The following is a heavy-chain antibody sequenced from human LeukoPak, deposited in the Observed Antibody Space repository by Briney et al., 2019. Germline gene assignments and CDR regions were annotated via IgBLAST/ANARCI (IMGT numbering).Heavy chain of an antibody. V-gene: IGHV1-8*01. J-gene: IGHJ6*02. CDR3: ARAAHVLERRVPYYYYGMDV. Sequence: ASVKVSCKASGYTFTSYDINWVRQATGQGLEWMGWMNPNSGNTGYAQKFQGRVTMTRNTSISTAYMELSSLRSEDTAVYYCARAAHVLERRVPYYYYGMDVWGQGTTVTVSS. D-gene: IGHD1-1*01. CDR1: GYTFTSYD. CDR2: MNPNSGNT.